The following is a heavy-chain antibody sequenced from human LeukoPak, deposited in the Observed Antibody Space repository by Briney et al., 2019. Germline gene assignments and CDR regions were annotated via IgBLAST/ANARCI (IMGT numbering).Heavy chain of an antibody. V-gene: IGHV4-4*07. CDR2: IYTSGST. CDR1: GGSISSYY. D-gene: IGHD1-26*01. Sequence: PSETLSLTCTVSGGSISSYYWSWIRQPAGKGLEWIGRIYTSGSTNYNPPLKSRVTMSVDTSKNQFSLKLSSVTAADTAVYYCARERWSGSYGEFDYWGQGTLVTVSS. CDR3: ARERWSGSYGEFDY. J-gene: IGHJ4*02.